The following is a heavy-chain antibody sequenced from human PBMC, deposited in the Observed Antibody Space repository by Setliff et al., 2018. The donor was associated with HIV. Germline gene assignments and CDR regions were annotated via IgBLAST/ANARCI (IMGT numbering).Heavy chain of an antibody. Sequence: AGSLRLSCAASGFTFTSYWMIWVRQAPGKGLEWVANINQDGSEKNYVDSVKGRFTISRDNAKNTLYLQMNGLRAEDTAVYYCVRGIVGASVFNYWGQGTQVTVSS. CDR2: INQDGSEK. CDR3: VRGIVGASVFNY. D-gene: IGHD1-26*01. J-gene: IGHJ4*02. V-gene: IGHV3-7*01. CDR1: GFTFTSYW.